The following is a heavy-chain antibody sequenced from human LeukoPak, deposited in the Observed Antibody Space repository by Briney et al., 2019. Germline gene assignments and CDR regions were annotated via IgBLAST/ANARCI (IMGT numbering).Heavy chain of an antibody. V-gene: IGHV1-8*01. CDR1: GYTLTSYH. J-gene: IGHJ6*03. D-gene: IGHD3-3*01. CDR2: MDPNSNYR. Sequence: ASVKVSCKTSGYTLTSYHINWVRQAPGQGLEWMGWMDPNSNYRGYAQKFQGRVTMTTDTSTSIAYMELRSLRSDDTAVYYCARGGGYDFWSGPATNYYYYMDVWGKGTTVTVSS. CDR3: ARGGGYDFWSGPATNYYYYMDV.